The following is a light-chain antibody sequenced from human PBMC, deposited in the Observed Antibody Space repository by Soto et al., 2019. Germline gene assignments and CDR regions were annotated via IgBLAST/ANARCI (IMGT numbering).Light chain of an antibody. CDR3: QQRSNWPPYT. J-gene: IGKJ2*01. CDR1: QDIDKF. V-gene: IGKV1-33*01. CDR2: DAS. Sequence: ASVGDRVTITCQASQDIDKFLNWYQQKPGKPPKLLIDDASNLATGVPSRFSGRGSGTDFTFTISSLEPEDFAVYYCQQRSNWPPYTFGQGT.